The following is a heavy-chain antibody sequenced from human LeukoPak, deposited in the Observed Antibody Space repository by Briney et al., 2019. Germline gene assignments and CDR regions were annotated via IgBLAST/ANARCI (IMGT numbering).Heavy chain of an antibody. Sequence: SETLSLTCTVSGGSISSYYWSWIRQPAGKGLEWIGRIYTSGSTNYNPSLKSRVTMSVDTPKNQFSLKLSSVTAADTAVYYCARGLISSGYIDYWGQGTLVTVSS. CDR2: IYTSGST. D-gene: IGHD3-22*01. CDR1: GGSISSYY. J-gene: IGHJ4*02. CDR3: ARGLISSGYIDY. V-gene: IGHV4-4*07.